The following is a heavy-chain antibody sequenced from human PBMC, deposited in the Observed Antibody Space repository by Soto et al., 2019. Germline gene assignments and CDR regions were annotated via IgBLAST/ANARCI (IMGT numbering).Heavy chain of an antibody. D-gene: IGHD1-26*01. CDR1: GFTFSSYW. CDR3: ARGRYSGSARLLDYYGMDV. Sequence: HPGGSLRLSCAASGFTFSSYWMHWVRQAPGKGLVWVSRINSDGSSTSYADSVKGRFTISRDNAKNTLYLQMNSLRAEDTAVYYCARGRYSGSARLLDYYGMDVWGQGTTVTVSS. CDR2: INSDGSST. V-gene: IGHV3-74*01. J-gene: IGHJ6*02.